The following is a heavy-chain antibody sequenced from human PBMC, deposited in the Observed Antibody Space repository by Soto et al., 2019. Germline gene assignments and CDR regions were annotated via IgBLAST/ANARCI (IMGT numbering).Heavy chain of an antibody. J-gene: IGHJ5*02. CDR2: VHYSGTT. CDR1: GGSISTYY. Sequence: SETLSLTCTVSGGSISTYYWTWIRQPPGKGLEWIGYVHYSGTTNYNPSLKSRVTMSVDTSKNQFSLKLRSVTAADTAVYYCARVKGSSGLWFDPWGQGTLVTVSS. V-gene: IGHV4-59*01. CDR3: ARVKGSSGLWFDP. D-gene: IGHD6-19*01.